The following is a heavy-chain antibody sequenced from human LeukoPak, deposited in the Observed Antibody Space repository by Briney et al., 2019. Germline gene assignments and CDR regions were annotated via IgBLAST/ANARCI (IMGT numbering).Heavy chain of an antibody. CDR3: ARDDALGDNALGI. Sequence: GGSLRLSCAASGFTFSSYGMHWVRQAPGKGLEWVAVILNDGSQEKYADSVKGRFTISRDNSKNTLFLQMNSLRAEDTAVYYCARDDALGDNALGIWGQGTMVTVSS. V-gene: IGHV3-33*01. D-gene: IGHD3-16*01. J-gene: IGHJ3*02. CDR2: ILNDGSQE. CDR1: GFTFSSYG.